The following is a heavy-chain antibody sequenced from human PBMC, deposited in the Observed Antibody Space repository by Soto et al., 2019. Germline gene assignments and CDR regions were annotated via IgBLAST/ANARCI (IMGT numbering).Heavy chain of an antibody. Sequence: GGSLRLSCAASGFTFSTYWMTWFHQAPGKGLEWVANINQDGTEKYFVDSVKGRFTISRDNAKNSLYLQMNSLRAEDTAVYYCARETNFGDYFLECYYYYYHMEVWGKGTSANV. J-gene: IGHJ6*03. CDR2: INQDGTEK. CDR1: GFTFSTYW. V-gene: IGHV3-7*01. D-gene: IGHD3-3*01. CDR3: ARETNFGDYFLECYYYYYHMEV.